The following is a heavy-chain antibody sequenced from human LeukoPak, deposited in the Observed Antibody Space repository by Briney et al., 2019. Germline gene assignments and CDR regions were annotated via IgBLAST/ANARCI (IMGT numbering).Heavy chain of an antibody. CDR3: AGDAGWTFGV. Sequence: SGGSLRLSCAASGFTFSSYWMSWFRQAPGKGLEWVAIIKQDGSEKYYVDSVKGRSTVSRDNAKNSLYLQMDSLRVDDTAVYYCAGDAGWTFGVWGQGTMVTVSS. D-gene: IGHD1-14*01. CDR2: IKQDGSEK. CDR1: GFTFSSYW. J-gene: IGHJ3*01. V-gene: IGHV3-7*01.